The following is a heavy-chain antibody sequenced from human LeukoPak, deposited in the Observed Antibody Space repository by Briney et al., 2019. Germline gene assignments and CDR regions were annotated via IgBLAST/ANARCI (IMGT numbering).Heavy chain of an antibody. CDR2: IIYRGRT. J-gene: IGHJ4*02. V-gene: IGHV4-34*12. CDR3: ARRKLNRLYLPYYFDY. Sequence: SETLSLTCAVYGGSFTGYYLGWIRQPPGQGLEWIWEIIYRGRTNYNSSLKSRVNLSVDTSKNRFSLTLNSVTAADTAVYFCARRKLNRLYLPYYFDYWGQGILVTVAS. D-gene: IGHD2-2*02. CDR1: GGSFTGYY.